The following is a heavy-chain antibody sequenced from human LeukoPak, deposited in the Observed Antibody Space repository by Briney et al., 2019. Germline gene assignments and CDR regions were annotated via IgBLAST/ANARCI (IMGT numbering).Heavy chain of an antibody. J-gene: IGHJ4*02. CDR3: ARAGAVAVKD. D-gene: IGHD6-19*01. CDR2: IYYSGST. Sequence: SETLSLTCTVSGGSISYYYWSWIRQPPGKGLEWVGYIYYSGSTNYNPSLKSRVTISVDTSKNQFSLKLSSVTAADTAVYYCARAGAVAVKDWGQGTLVTVSS. CDR1: GGSISYYY. V-gene: IGHV4-59*08.